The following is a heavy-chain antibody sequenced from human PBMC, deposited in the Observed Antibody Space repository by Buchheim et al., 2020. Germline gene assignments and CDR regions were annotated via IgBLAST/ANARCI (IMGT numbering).Heavy chain of an antibody. CDR2: IIRICGTI. CDR3: ARVSCSSTSCYRSYYYGMDV. D-gene: IGHD2-2*01. Sequence: EVQLVESGGGLVQPGGSLRLSCTASGFTFSSYEMNWVRQAPGKGLEWVSHIIRICGTIYYVDSVEGRFTISRDNSKNSLYLQMNSLRAEDTAVYYCARVSCSSTSCYRSYYYGMDVWGQGT. V-gene: IGHV3-48*03. J-gene: IGHJ6*02. CDR1: GFTFSSYE.